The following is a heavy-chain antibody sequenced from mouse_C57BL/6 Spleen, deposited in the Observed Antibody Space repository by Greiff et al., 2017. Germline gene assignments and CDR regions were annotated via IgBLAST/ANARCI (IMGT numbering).Heavy chain of an antibody. CDR1: GYTFTSYW. Sequence: QVQLQQPGAELVMPGASVKLSCKASGYTFTSYWMHWVKQRPGQGLEWIGVIDPSDSYTNYNQKFKGKSTLTVDKSSSTAYMQLSSLTSEDSAVYYCARGGNDCDRDYYAMDYWGQGTSVTVSS. V-gene: IGHV1-69*01. CDR2: IDPSDSYT. D-gene: IGHD2-4*01. CDR3: ARGGNDCDRDYYAMDY. J-gene: IGHJ4*01.